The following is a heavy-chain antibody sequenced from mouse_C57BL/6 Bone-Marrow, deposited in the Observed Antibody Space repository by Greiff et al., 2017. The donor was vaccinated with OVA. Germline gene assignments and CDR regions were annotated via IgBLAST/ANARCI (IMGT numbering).Heavy chain of an antibody. Sequence: VKLQESGPGLVAPSHSLSITCTVSGFSLTSYGVDWVRQSPGKGLEWLGVIWGVGSTNYNSALKSRLSISKDNSKSQVFLKMNSLQTDDTAMYYCASASLYYGYPFAYWGQGTLVTVSA. CDR1: GFSLTSYG. J-gene: IGHJ3*01. D-gene: IGHD2-2*01. CDR3: ASASLYYGYPFAY. V-gene: IGHV2-6*01. CDR2: IWGVGST.